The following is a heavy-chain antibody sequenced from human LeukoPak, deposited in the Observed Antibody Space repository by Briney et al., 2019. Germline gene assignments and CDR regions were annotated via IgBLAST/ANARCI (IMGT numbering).Heavy chain of an antibody. J-gene: IGHJ4*02. D-gene: IGHD3-22*01. CDR2: ISGSSGII. CDR1: GFTFNTYT. V-gene: IGHV3-48*01. Sequence: GGSLRLSCAASGFTFNTYTMNWVRQAPGKGLEWVSYISGSSGIIDYADSVRGRFTISRDNAKNSLYLQMNSLRAEDTAVYYCARGFTYYESSGQVPFDYWGQGTLVTVSS. CDR3: ARGFTYYESSGQVPFDY.